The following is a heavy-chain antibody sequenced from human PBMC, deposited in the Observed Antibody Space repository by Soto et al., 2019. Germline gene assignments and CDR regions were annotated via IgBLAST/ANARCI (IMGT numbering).Heavy chain of an antibody. CDR2: ITSSGASI. CDR3: ARDGSEGSGEIGYYYYMDV. CDR1: GFTFSSYS. Sequence: EVQLVESGGGLVKPGGSLRLSCAASGFTFSSYSLNWVRQAPGKGLEWVSSITSSGASIYYADSVKGRFTISRDNAKNSLYLQMNSLRAEDTAVYYCARDGSEGSGEIGYYYYMDVWGKGPRPPSP. D-gene: IGHD2-15*01. V-gene: IGHV3-21*01. J-gene: IGHJ6*03.